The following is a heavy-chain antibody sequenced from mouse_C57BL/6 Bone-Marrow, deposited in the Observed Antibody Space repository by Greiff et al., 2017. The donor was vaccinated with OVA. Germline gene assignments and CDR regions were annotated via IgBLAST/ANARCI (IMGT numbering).Heavy chain of an antibody. Sequence: VQLQQPGAELVRPGSSVKLSCKASGYTFTSYWMHWVKQRPIQGLEWIGNIDPSDSETHYNQKFKDKATLTVDKSSSTAYMQLSSLTSEDSAVYYCARGGGIYYCNFGGVDYWGQGTSVTVSS. CDR1: GYTFTSYW. CDR2: IDPSDSET. CDR3: ARGGGIYYCNFGGVDY. V-gene: IGHV1-52*01. D-gene: IGHD2-1*01. J-gene: IGHJ4*01.